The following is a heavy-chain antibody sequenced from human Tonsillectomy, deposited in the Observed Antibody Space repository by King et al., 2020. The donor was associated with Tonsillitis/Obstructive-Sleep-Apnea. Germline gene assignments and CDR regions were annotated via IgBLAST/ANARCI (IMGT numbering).Heavy chain of an antibody. CDR1: GFTFSDHY. CDR3: DRIGYCGSTSCYLFDI. J-gene: IGHJ4*02. Sequence: VQLVESGGGLVQPGGSLRLSCAASGFTFSDHYMDWVRQAPGKGLEWVGRCTNEANSYTTHYAASVKVRFTISRDDSNNSLYLQMHSLKTEDTAVYYCDRIGYCGSTSCYLFDIWGQGTLVTVSS. V-gene: IGHV3-72*01. D-gene: IGHD2-2*01. CDR2: CTNEANSYTT.